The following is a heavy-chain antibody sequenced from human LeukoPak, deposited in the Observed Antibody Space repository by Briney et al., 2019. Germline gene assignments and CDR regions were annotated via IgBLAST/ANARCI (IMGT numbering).Heavy chain of an antibody. J-gene: IGHJ4*02. CDR3: AKGIDYYDSSGYYYFDY. D-gene: IGHD3-22*01. Sequence: GGSLRLSCAASGFTFSSYAMSWVRQAPGKGLEWVSAISGSGGSTYYADSVKGRFTISRDNSKNTLYLQMNSLRAEDTAVYYCAKGIDYYDSSGYYYFDYWAQGTLVTVSS. CDR1: GFTFSSYA. V-gene: IGHV3-23*01. CDR2: ISGSGGST.